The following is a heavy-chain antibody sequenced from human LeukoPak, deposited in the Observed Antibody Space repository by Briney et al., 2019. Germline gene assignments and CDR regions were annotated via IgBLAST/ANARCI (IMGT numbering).Heavy chain of an antibody. CDR1: GYXFTGYY. CDR2: INPNSGGT. CDR3: ARDRKKDIVVVPAASYYYYYGMDV. Sequence: GASVKVSCKASGYXFTGYYFHWVRQGPGQGLEWKGWINPNSGGTNYAQKSQGRVTMTRDTSISKAYMELSRLRSDDTAVYYCARDRKKDIVVVPAASYYYYYGMDVWGQGTTVTVSS. J-gene: IGHJ6*02. V-gene: IGHV1-2*02. D-gene: IGHD2-2*01.